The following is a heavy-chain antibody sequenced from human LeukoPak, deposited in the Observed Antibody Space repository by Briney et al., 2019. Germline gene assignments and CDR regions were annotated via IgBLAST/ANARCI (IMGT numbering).Heavy chain of an antibody. D-gene: IGHD1-1*01. CDR3: ARSTTGTTFLFDY. J-gene: IGHJ4*02. CDR1: GYSFTSYW. Sequence: RGESLKISCKGSGYSFTSYWIGWMRQMPGKGLEWMGIIYPGDSDTRYSPSFQGQVTISADKSISTAYLQWSSLKASDTAMYYCARSTTGTTFLFDYWGQGTLVTVSS. V-gene: IGHV5-51*01. CDR2: IYPGDSDT.